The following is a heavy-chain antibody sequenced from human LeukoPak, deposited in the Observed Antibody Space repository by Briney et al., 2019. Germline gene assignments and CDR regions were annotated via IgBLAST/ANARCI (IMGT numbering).Heavy chain of an antibody. V-gene: IGHV1-18*01. CDR2: ISAYNGNT. D-gene: IGHD3-22*01. J-gene: IGHJ4*02. CDR1: GYTFTSYG. Sequence: ASVKVSCKASGYTFTSYGINWVRQAPGQGLEWMGWISAYNGNTNYAQKLQGRVTMTTDTSTSTAYMELRSLRSDDTAVYYCARDIETYYYDSSGYYSYNYWGQGTLVTVSS. CDR3: ARDIETYYYDSSGYYSYNY.